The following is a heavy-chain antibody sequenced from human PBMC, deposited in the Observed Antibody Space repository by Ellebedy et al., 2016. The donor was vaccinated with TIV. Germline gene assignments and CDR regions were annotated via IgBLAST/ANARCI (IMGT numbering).Heavy chain of an antibody. V-gene: IGHV4-4*09. J-gene: IGHJ6*02. CDR3: VTAFCSSSSCNMNQYYYAMDV. D-gene: IGHD2-2*01. CDR2: IYSSGRT. CDR1: GGSISSYF. Sequence: SETLSLTXTVSGGSISSYFWSWIRQPPGRGLEWIGYIYSSGRTNYNPSLKGRVTISVDTSRNQFSVKLSSVTAADTAVYYCVTAFCSSSSCNMNQYYYAMDVWGQGTTVTVSS.